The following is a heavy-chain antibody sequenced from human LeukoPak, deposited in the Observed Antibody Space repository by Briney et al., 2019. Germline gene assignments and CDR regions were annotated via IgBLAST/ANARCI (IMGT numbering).Heavy chain of an antibody. D-gene: IGHD6-13*01. CDR3: ASQNSSSWYYFDY. CDR2: IIPIFGTA. J-gene: IGHJ4*02. CDR1: GGTFSSYA. Sequence: ASVKVSCKASGGTFSSYAIIWVRQAPGQGLEWMGGIIPIFGTANYAQKFQGRVTITTDESTSTAYMELSSLRSEDTAVYYCASQNSSSWYYFDYWGQGTLVTVSS. V-gene: IGHV1-69*05.